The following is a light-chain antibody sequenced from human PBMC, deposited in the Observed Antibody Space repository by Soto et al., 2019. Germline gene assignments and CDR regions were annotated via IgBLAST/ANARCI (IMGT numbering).Light chain of an antibody. Sequence: ELVLRQAPGTLSLSPRLGATLSCMASQSVSNNYLAWYQQKHGQAPRPFMYGASKRATGIPDRFSGIGSGAEGTITISRLEPEDGAVYYGQQSVRSPWTFGQGTRVDIK. CDR2: GAS. CDR1: QSVSNNY. J-gene: IGKJ1*01. CDR3: QQSVRSPWT. V-gene: IGKV3-20*01.